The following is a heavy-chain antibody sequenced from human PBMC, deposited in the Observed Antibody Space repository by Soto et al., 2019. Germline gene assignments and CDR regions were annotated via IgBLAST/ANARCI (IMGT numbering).Heavy chain of an antibody. Sequence: QVQLVQSGDEVKKPGASVKVSCRASGYTFTNYFMHWVRQAPGQGLEWMGMINPSGGRTTYAQTFQGRVSMTRDTSTRTVYMELSSLRSADTAVYYCASRLSTSHRGWFGPWGQGTLVTVSS. CDR2: INPSGGRT. J-gene: IGHJ5*02. D-gene: IGHD2-2*01. V-gene: IGHV1-46*01. CDR3: ASRLSTSHRGWFGP. CDR1: GYTFTNYF.